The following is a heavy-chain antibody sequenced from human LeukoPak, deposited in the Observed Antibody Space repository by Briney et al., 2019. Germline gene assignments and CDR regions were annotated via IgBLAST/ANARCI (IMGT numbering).Heavy chain of an antibody. D-gene: IGHD6-25*01. V-gene: IGHV1-2*02. CDR2: IKPNSGGT. CDR1: GYTFTGYY. CDR3: ARGDSSGNAFDI. Sequence: ASVKVSCKASGYTFTGYYMHWVRQAPGQGLEWMGWIKPNSGGTNYAQKFQGRVTMTRDTSISTAYMELSRLRSDDTAVYYCARGDSSGNAFDIWGQGTMVTVSS. J-gene: IGHJ3*02.